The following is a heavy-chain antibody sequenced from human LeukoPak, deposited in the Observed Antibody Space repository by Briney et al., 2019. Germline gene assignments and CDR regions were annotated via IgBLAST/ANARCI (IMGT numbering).Heavy chain of an antibody. D-gene: IGHD1-20*01. J-gene: IGHJ4*02. CDR3: VRISGTTNLGFDY. CDR2: INGDGSAT. Sequence: GGSLRLSCAASGFTFNIFWIHWVHQVPGKGLVWVSRINGDGSATNYADSVRGRFTISRDNAKNTLYLQMNSLRAEDTAVYYCVRISGTTNLGFDYWGQGTLVAVSS. CDR1: GFTFNIFW. V-gene: IGHV3-74*01.